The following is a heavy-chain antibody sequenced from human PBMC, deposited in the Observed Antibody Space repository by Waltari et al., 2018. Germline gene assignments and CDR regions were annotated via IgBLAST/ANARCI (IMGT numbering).Heavy chain of an antibody. CDR3: ARRSRDSSGHFYSDY. Sequence: LQLQESGPGLVKPSETLSLTCTVSGDSIRSNTYSLAGVRQPPGEGLGGIATISYCGSTYYKPSLKSRVTISIDTSKNHYSLVLTSVTAADTAVYYCARRSRDSSGHFYSDYWGQGTLVAVSS. CDR1: GDSIRSNTYS. J-gene: IGHJ4*02. CDR2: ISYCGST. D-gene: IGHD3-22*01. V-gene: IGHV4-39*02.